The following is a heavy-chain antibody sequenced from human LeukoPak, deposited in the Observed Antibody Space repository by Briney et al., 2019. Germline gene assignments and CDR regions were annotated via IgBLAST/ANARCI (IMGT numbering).Heavy chain of an antibody. D-gene: IGHD3-16*01. CDR3: ARVWGLGPLDY. V-gene: IGHV3-48*04. CDR2: VSNGGSTI. Sequence: GGSLRLSCAASGFTFSSYSMNWVCQAPGKGLEWVSYVSNGGSTISYADSVKGRFTISRDNAKNSLYLQMNSLRAEDTAVYYCARVWGLGPLDYWGQGTLVTVSS. CDR1: GFTFSSYS. J-gene: IGHJ4*02.